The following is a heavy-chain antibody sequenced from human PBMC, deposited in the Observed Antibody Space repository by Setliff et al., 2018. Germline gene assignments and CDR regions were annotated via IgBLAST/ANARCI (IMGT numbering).Heavy chain of an antibody. V-gene: IGHV3-30*02. CDR2: IRYDGSYK. J-gene: IGHJ4*02. CDR3: AKVKKPLIRGSGFDF. Sequence: GGSLRLSCAASGFTVSSFSMHWVRQAPGKGLEWLTFIRYDGSYKYYGDSVKGRFTISRDNSENTLFLQMTSLRPEDTGMYYCAKVKKPLIRGSGFDFWGRGTLVTVSS. D-gene: IGHD2-8*01. CDR1: GFTVSSFS.